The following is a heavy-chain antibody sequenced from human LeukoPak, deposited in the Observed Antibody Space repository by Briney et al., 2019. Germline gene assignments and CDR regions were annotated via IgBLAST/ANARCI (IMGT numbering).Heavy chain of an antibody. CDR2: IYYSGST. CDR3: ARLGGSGWFDP. CDR1: GGSISSYY. D-gene: IGHD2-15*01. V-gene: IGHV4-59*08. J-gene: IGHJ5*02. Sequence: SETLSLTCTVSGGSISSYYWSWIRQPPGKGLEWIGYIYYSGSTNYNPSFKSRVTISVDTSKNQFSLKLSSVTAADTAVYYCARLGGSGWFDPWGQGTLVTVSS.